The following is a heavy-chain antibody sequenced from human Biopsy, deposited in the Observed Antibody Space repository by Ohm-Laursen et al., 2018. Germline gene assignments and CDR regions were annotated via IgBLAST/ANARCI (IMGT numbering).Heavy chain of an antibody. CDR1: GYSFSTYD. V-gene: IGHV1-8*01. J-gene: IGHJ5*02. D-gene: IGHD6-6*01. Sequence: ASVKVSCKASGYSFSTYDVNWVRQARGQGLEWMGWMIPSSGKTGYAQRFQGRVTLTMNTSISIAYMELSGLRSEDTAVYFCARGYSRRVSIFEASIYWFDTWGQGTLVTVSS. CDR3: ARGYSRRVSIFEASIYWFDT. CDR2: MIPSSGKT.